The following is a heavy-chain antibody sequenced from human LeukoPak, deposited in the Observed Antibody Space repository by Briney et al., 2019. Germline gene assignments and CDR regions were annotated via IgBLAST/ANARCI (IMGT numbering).Heavy chain of an antibody. D-gene: IGHD3-9*01. J-gene: IGHJ3*02. CDR3: ARDQGTDEYYDILTGYHRPGGDDAFDI. CDR1: GFTFSSYE. V-gene: IGHV3-48*03. Sequence: GGSLRLSCAASGFTFSSYEMNWVRQAPGKGLEWVSYISSSGSTIYYADSVKGRFTISRDNAKNSLYLQMNSLRAEDTAVYYCARDQGTDEYYDILTGYHRPGGDDAFDIWGQGTMVTISS. CDR2: ISSSGSTI.